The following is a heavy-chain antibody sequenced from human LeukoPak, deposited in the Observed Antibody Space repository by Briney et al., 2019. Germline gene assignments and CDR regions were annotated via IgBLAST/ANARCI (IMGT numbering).Heavy chain of an antibody. CDR1: GFTFSSYE. CDR2: ISSSSSYI. Sequence: PGGSLRLSCAASGFTFSSYEMNWVRQASGKGLEWVSSISSSSSYIYYADSVKGRFTISRDNAKNSLYLQMNSLRAEDTAVYYCARDIAVAGISWDYWGQGTLVTVSS. D-gene: IGHD6-19*01. CDR3: ARDIAVAGISWDY. J-gene: IGHJ4*02. V-gene: IGHV3-21*01.